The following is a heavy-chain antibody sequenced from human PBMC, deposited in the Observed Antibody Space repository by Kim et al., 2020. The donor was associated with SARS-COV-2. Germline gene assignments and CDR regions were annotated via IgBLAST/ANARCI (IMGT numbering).Heavy chain of an antibody. J-gene: IGHJ6*02. CDR3: AREGTGVTAYGMDV. D-gene: IGHD4-4*01. V-gene: IGHV4-61*03. Sequence: NPPLKSRVTISIDTSKKHFSLNVTSVTAADTAVYYCAREGTGVTAYGMDVWGQGTTVIVSS.